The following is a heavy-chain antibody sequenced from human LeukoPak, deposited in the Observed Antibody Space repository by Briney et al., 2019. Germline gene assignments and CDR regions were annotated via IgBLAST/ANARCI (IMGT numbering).Heavy chain of an antibody. J-gene: IGHJ6*02. CDR3: ARITYGRDGSNYYYGIDV. V-gene: IGHV4-4*02. D-gene: IGHD5-24*01. CDR2: IYHSGST. Sequence: PSETLSLTCAVSGGSISSSNWWSWVRQPPGKGLEWIGEIYHSGSTNYNPSLKSRVTISVDKSKKQFSLKLSSVTAADTAVYYCARITYGRDGSNYYYGIDVWGQGTTVTVSS. CDR1: GGSISSSNW.